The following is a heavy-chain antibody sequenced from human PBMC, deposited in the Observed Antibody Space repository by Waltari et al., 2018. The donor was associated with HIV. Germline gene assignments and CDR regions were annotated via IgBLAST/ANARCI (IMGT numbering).Heavy chain of an antibody. J-gene: IGHJ2*01. D-gene: IGHD2-15*01. V-gene: IGHV3-11*04. CDR1: GFSFTAYY. CDR3: VRRAKDPSGHYPTLSLFDV. Sequence: QVQLVESGGGVVKPGESLRLSCVASGFSFTAYYMAWIRQSRQKGLELISYIGPSGTPYNYADAFKGRLSIARDNALKSVDRRMDNLGVDDSGIYFCVRRAKDPSGHYPTLSLFDVWGRGALVTVSS. CDR2: IGPSGTPY.